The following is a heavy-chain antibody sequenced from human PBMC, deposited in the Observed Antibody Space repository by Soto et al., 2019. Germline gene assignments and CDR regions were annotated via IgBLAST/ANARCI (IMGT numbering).Heavy chain of an antibody. D-gene: IGHD2-8*01. J-gene: IGHJ3*02. CDR1: RFPFSGYY. CDR2: ILSSVSTI. CDR3: ASPYCTNGVCYRDAFDI. V-gene: IGHV3-11*01. Sequence: GGAPGLSWAPPRFPFSGYYMSWVRQAPGQVLEWFSYILSSVSTIFYAVSVKGRFTISSDNAKKSLYLQMNSLRAEDTAVYYCASPYCTNGVCYRDAFDIWGQGTMVTVSS.